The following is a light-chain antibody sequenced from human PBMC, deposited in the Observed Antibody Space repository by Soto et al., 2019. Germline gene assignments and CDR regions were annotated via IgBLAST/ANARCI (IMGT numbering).Light chain of an antibody. CDR1: SSDVGLYNY. CDR3: NSSTRRGTYV. CDR2: DVS. V-gene: IGLV2-14*03. Sequence: QSALTQPASVSGSPGQSITISCTGTSSDVGLYNYVSWYRHLPGKAPELIIYDVSNRPSGVSNRFSGSKSANTASLTISGLNAEDEYDYYSNSSTRRGTYVFRTGT. J-gene: IGLJ1*01.